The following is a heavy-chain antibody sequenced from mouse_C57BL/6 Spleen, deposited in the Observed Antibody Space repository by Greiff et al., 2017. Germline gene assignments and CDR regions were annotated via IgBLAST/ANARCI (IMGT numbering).Heavy chain of an antibody. J-gene: IGHJ2*01. CDR3: ARDYGSRVPYYFDY. Sequence: QVQLQQSGAELAKPGASVKLSCKASGYTFTSYWMHWVKQRPGQGLEWIGMIHPNSGSTNYNEKFKSKATLTVDKSSSTAYMQLSSLTSEDSAVYYCARDYGSRVPYYFDYWGQGTTLTVSS. CDR1: GYTFTSYW. CDR2: IHPNSGST. D-gene: IGHD1-1*01. V-gene: IGHV1-64*01.